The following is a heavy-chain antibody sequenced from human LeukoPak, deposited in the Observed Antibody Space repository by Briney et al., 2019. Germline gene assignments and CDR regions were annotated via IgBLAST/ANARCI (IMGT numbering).Heavy chain of an antibody. Sequence: GGSLRLACAASGFTFSSYAMSWVRQAPGKGLEWISAISGSGGSTYYADSVKGRLTISRDNSKNTLYLQMNSLRAEDTAVYYCAKDQWELLGYFDYWGQGTLVTVSS. J-gene: IGHJ4*02. V-gene: IGHV3-23*01. CDR3: AKDQWELLGYFDY. CDR2: ISGSGGST. CDR1: GFTFSSYA. D-gene: IGHD1-26*01.